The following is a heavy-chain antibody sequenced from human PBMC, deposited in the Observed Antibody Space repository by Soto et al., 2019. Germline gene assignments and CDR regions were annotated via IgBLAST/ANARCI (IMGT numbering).Heavy chain of an antibody. J-gene: IGHJ5*02. CDR2: IYYSGSA. CDR1: GGSISSDY. D-gene: IGHD3-16*01. Sequence: SETLSLTCTVSGGSISSDYLTWIRQPPGKGLEWIGYIYYSGSAHYNPSLKSRVTISVDTSKKQFSLKLSSVAAADTAVYYCARRLGPRSRFDPWGQGTLVTVSS. V-gene: IGHV4-59*08. CDR3: ARRLGPRSRFDP.